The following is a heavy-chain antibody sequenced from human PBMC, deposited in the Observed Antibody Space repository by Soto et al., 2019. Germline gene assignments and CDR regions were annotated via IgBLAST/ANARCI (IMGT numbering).Heavy chain of an antibody. D-gene: IGHD3-10*01. V-gene: IGHV4-39*01. J-gene: IGHJ4*02. CDR1: GDSITSNSYF. CDR3: VSYGSGTYYSGYSFEF. Sequence: PSETLSLTCTVSGDSITSNSYFWAWIRQHPGKGLEWIGTIYFSGSTYYNPSLKSRVTMSVDTSKNQFSLELSSVTAADTALYYCVSYGSGTYYSGYSFEFWSQGSLVTVSS. CDR2: IYFSGST.